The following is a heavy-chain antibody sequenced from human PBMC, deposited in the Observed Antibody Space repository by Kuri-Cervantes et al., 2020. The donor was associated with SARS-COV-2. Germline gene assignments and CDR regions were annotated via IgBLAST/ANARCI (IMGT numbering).Heavy chain of an antibody. CDR1: GFTFSSYA. V-gene: IGHV3-23*01. Sequence: GESLKISCAASGFTFSSYAMSWVRQAPGKGLEWVSAISGSGGSTYYADSVKGRFTISRDNSKNTLYLQMNSLRAEDTAVYYCAKDKFMYYDSSGYYDYWGQGTLVTCYS. J-gene: IGHJ4*02. CDR2: ISGSGGST. D-gene: IGHD3-22*01. CDR3: AKDKFMYYDSSGYYDY.